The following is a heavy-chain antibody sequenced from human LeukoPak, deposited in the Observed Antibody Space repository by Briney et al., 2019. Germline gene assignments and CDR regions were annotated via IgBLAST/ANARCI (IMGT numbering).Heavy chain of an antibody. CDR1: GGSFSGYY. V-gene: IGHV4-34*01. J-gene: IGHJ4*02. D-gene: IGHD5-24*01. Sequence: PSETLSLTCAVYGGSFSGYYWSWIRQPPGKGLEWIGEINHSGSTNYNPSLKSRVTISVDTSKNQFSLKLSSVTAADTAVYYCARAGEMATSIGDWGQGTLVTVSS. CDR2: INHSGST. CDR3: ARAGEMATSIGD.